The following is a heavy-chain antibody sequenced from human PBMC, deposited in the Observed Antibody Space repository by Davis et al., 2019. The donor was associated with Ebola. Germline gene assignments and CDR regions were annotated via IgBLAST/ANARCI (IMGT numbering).Heavy chain of an antibody. D-gene: IGHD3-22*01. CDR3: TTSDYDSSGGAFDI. Sequence: GESLKISCAASGFTFSSYAMSWVRQAPGKGLEWVGRIKSKTDGGTTDYAAPVKGRFTISRDDSKNTLYLQMNSLKTEDTAVYYCTTSDYDSSGGAFDIWGQGTMVTVSS. CDR2: IKSKTDGGTT. J-gene: IGHJ3*02. V-gene: IGHV3-15*01. CDR1: GFTFSSYA.